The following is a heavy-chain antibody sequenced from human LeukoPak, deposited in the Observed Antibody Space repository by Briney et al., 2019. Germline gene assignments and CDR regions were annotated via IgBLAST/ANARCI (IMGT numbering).Heavy chain of an antibody. CDR2: ISSSSSYK. D-gene: IGHD6-13*01. V-gene: IGHV3-21*01. Sequence: GGSLRLSCAASGFTFSSYSMNWVRQAPGKGLEWVSSISSSSSYKYYADSVKGRFTISRDNAKNSLYLQMNSLRAEDTAVYYCTRAAAGTGNWFDPWGQGTLVTVSS. CDR3: TRAAAGTGNWFDP. J-gene: IGHJ5*02. CDR1: GFTFSSYS.